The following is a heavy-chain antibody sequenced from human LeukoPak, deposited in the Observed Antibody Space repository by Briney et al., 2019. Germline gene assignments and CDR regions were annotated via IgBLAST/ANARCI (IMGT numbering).Heavy chain of an antibody. CDR3: AKALSSGYPDYFDY. CDR2: VSGSGGNT. J-gene: IGHJ4*02. Sequence: GGSLRLSCAASGFTFNSYDMSWVRQAPGKGLEWVSGVSGSGGNTFYADSVKGRFTISRDNSMNTLYLQMNSLRAEDTAVYYCAKALSSGYPDYFDYWGQGTLVTVSS. CDR1: GFTFNSYD. V-gene: IGHV3-23*01. D-gene: IGHD3-22*01.